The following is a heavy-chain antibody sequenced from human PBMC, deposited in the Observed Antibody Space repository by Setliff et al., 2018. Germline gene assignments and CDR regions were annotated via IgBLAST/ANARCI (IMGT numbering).Heavy chain of an antibody. CDR2: IYTSWST. V-gene: IGHV4-61*09. Sequence: SETLSLTCTVSGGSVGSDFSYWTWIRQPAGKGLEWIGQIYTSWSTNYNPSLKSRVTISLDASKNQFSLRLTSVTAADAAVYYCARVTGFFYVDAWGKGTTVTAP. D-gene: IGHD3-3*01. CDR1: GGSVGSDFSY. J-gene: IGHJ6*03. CDR3: ARVTGFFYVDA.